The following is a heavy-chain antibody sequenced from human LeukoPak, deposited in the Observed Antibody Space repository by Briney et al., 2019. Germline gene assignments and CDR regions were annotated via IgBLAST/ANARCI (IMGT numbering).Heavy chain of an antibody. CDR3: ARESYYDSRGNWFDP. CDR1: GGSVGSGGYS. J-gene: IGHJ5*02. D-gene: IGHD3-22*01. V-gene: IGHV4-30-2*01. CDR2: IYHSGST. Sequence: SETLSLTCAVSGGSVGSGGYSWSWIRQPPGKGLEWIGYIYHSGSTYYNPSLKSRVTISVDRSKNQFSLKLSSVTAADTAVYYCARESYYDSRGNWFDPWGQGTLVTVSS.